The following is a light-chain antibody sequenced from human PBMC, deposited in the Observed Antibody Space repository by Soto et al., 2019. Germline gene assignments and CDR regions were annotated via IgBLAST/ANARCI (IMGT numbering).Light chain of an antibody. V-gene: IGKV1-27*01. J-gene: IGKJ3*01. CDR3: QKHHSAHPT. CDR2: TTS. CDR1: QGISNY. Sequence: DIQMTQSPSSLSASVGDRVSITCRARQGISNYLACYQQKPGKVPKLLIYTTSTMRSGVASRFSSSGSATDLTLTISSLQPEDVATYYCQKHHSAHPTFGPGTRVDI.